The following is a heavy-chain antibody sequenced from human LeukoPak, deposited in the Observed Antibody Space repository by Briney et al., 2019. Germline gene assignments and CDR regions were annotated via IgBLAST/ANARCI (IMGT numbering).Heavy chain of an antibody. CDR2: IYPGDSDT. J-gene: IGHJ4*02. CDR3: ARQWGRGSGSYLAY. Sequence: GASLKISCKGSGYIFSSHWIAWVRQMPGKGLEWMGVIYPGDSDTTYSPSFQGHVTISVDKSISTAYLQWGSLRASDTAMYYCARQWGRGSGSYLAYWGQGTVVTVSS. D-gene: IGHD3-10*01. V-gene: IGHV5-51*01. CDR1: GYIFSSHW.